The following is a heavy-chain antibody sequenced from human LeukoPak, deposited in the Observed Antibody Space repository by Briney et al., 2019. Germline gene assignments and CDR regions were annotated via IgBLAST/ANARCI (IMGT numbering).Heavy chain of an antibody. V-gene: IGHV3-7*01. D-gene: IGHD3-9*01. CDR1: GFTFSSYW. Sequence: GGSLRLSCAASGFTFSSYWMSGVREAPGEGLEGVANIKQCGSEKYHVDSVKGRLTISRDNAKNSLYLQMNSLRAEDTAVYYCARDKVSYYDILSGYHTYYYYGMDVWGQGTTVTVSS. CDR3: ARDKVSYYDILSGYHTYYYYGMDV. CDR2: IKQCGSEK. J-gene: IGHJ6*02.